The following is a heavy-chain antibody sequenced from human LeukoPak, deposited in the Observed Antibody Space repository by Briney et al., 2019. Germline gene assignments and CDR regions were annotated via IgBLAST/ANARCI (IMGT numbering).Heavy chain of an antibody. CDR3: AKDSREYTGYYYGMDV. J-gene: IGHJ6*02. CDR2: LYTGGDT. D-gene: IGHD6-6*01. Sequence: GGSLRLSCAVSGFTFSAHYMSWVRQAPGKGLECVSFLYTGGDTYYADSVKGRFTISRDNSKNTLYLQMNSLRAEDTAVYYCAKDSREYTGYYYGMDVWGQGTTVTVSS. CDR1: GFTFSAHY. V-gene: IGHV3-53*01.